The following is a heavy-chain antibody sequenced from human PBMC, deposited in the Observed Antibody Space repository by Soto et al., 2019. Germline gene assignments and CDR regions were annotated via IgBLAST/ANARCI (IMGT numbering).Heavy chain of an antibody. J-gene: IGHJ4*02. Sequence: GGSLRLSCTASGFTFSDSYMDWVRQAPGKGLDWVGRVRDKANSYTTEYAASVKGRFTVSRDDSKNSLYLQMNSLKTEDTAVYYCVKGHLALDNWGPGPLVTVSS. V-gene: IGHV3-72*01. CDR2: VRDKANSYTT. CDR1: GFTFSDSY. CDR3: VKGHLALDN.